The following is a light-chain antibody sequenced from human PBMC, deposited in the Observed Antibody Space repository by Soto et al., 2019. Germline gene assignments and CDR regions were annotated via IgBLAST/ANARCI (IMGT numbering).Light chain of an antibody. CDR3: QQYHSYPWT. Sequence: DIQMTQSPSTLSSSVGDRVTITCRASQSISSWLAWYQQKPGKAPNLLIYKASSLESGVPSRFSGSGSGTEFTLTITSLQPDDFATYYCQQYHSYPWTFGQGTKVAIK. J-gene: IGKJ1*01. CDR2: KAS. CDR1: QSISSW. V-gene: IGKV1-5*03.